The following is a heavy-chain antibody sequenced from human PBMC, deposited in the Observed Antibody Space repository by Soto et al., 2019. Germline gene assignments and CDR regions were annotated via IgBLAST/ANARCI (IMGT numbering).Heavy chain of an antibody. CDR1: GFXFSGST. J-gene: IGHJ4*02. CDR2: IRSKTNSYAT. CDR3: TRLGFYDSSGYSGF. Sequence: TGGSLXLSCAASGFXFSGSTMHWVRQASGKGLEWVGRIRSKTNSYATAYAASVKGRFTISRDDSKNTASLQMNSLKTEDTAVYYCTRLGFYDSSGYSGFWGQGTLVTVSS. D-gene: IGHD3-22*01. V-gene: IGHV3-73*01.